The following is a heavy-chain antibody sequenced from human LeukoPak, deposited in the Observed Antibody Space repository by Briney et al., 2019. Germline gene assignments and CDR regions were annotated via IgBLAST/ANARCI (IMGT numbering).Heavy chain of an antibody. CDR3: ARVHIVVVTAMGCPDY. CDR1: GYSFTSYW. D-gene: IGHD2-21*02. Sequence: GESLKISCKGSGYSFTSYWIGWVRQMPGKGLEWMGIIYPGGSDTRYSPSFHGQVTISADKSINTAYLQWSSLKASDTAVYYCARVHIVVVTAMGCPDYWGQGTLVTVSS. CDR2: IYPGGSDT. V-gene: IGHV5-51*01. J-gene: IGHJ4*02.